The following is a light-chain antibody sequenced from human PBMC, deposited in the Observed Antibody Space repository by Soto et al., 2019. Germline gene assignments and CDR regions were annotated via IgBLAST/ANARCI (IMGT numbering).Light chain of an antibody. CDR2: EVT. Sequence: QSVLTQPPSASGSPGQSVTISCTGASSDVGAYDYVSWYQQHPGKAPKLMIYEVTKRPSGVPDRFSGSKSGNTASLTVSGLQAEDEADYYCHVRETSSDHVVFGGGTKLTVL. V-gene: IGLV2-8*01. J-gene: IGLJ2*01. CDR3: HVRETSSDHVV. CDR1: SSDVGAYDY.